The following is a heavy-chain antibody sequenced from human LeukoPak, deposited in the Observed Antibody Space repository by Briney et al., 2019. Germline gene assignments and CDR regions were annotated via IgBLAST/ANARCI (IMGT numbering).Heavy chain of an antibody. CDR3: ARGLIAAAGVNPDY. J-gene: IGHJ4*02. CDR1: GGSISSYY. V-gene: IGHV4-59*01. Sequence: PSETLSLTCTVSGGSISSYYWSWIRQPPGKGLEWIGYIYYSGSTNYNPSLKSRVTISADTSKNQFSLKLSSVTAADTAVYYCARGLIAAAGVNPDYWGQGTLVTVSS. D-gene: IGHD6-13*01. CDR2: IYYSGST.